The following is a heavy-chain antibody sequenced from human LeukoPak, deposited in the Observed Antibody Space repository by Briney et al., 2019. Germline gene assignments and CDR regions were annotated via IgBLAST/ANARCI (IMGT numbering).Heavy chain of an antibody. CDR2: IRYDGSIK. D-gene: IGHD1-26*01. J-gene: IGHJ4*02. CDR3: AKDSRHRIVGTTTFLDY. V-gene: IGHV3-30*02. CDR1: GFIFTSYG. Sequence: GGSLRLSCAASGFIFTSYGMHWVRQAPGKGLEWVAFIRYDGSIKFYADSVKGRFTISRDNSRNTLYLQMNSLRAEDTAVYYCAKDSRHRIVGTTTFLDYWGQGTLVTVSS.